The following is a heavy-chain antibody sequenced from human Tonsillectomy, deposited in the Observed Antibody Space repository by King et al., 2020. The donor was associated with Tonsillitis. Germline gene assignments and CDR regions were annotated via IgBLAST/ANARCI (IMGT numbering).Heavy chain of an antibody. D-gene: IGHD4-17*01. Sequence: VQLVESGGGVVQPGRSLRLSCAASGFTFSNYAMHWVRQAPGRGLAWVTVMSHDGSDKYYADSVKGRFTISRDNSKNRLFLQMNSLSTEDTAVYYCARDLGDYAFDYWGQGTLVTVSS. V-gene: IGHV3-30-3*01. CDR3: ARDLGDYAFDY. CDR2: MSHDGSDK. J-gene: IGHJ4*02. CDR1: GFTFSNYA.